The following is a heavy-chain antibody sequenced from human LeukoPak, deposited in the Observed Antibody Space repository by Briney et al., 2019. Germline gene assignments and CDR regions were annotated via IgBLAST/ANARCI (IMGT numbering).Heavy chain of an antibody. CDR3: ARTYYYDSSGYYPKYYFDY. V-gene: IGHV5-51*01. CDR2: IYPGDSDA. Sequence: GESLKISCKGSGYSLTTYWIGWVRQMPGKGLEWMGIIYPGDSDARYSPSFQGQVTISADKSISTAYLQWSSLKASDTAMYYCARTYYYDSSGYYPKYYFDYWGQGTLVTVSS. CDR1: GYSLTTYW. J-gene: IGHJ4*02. D-gene: IGHD3-22*01.